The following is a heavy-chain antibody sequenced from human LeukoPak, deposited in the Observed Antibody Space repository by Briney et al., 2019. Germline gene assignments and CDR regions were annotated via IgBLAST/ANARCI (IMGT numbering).Heavy chain of an antibody. J-gene: IGHJ4*02. Sequence: ASVKVSCKASGYTFTSYYMHWVRQAPGQGLEWMGWISAYNGNTNYAQKLQGRVTMTTDTSTSTAYMELRSLRSDDTAVYYCARDTEPGIAVAGTSYWGQGTLVTVSS. CDR1: GYTFTSYY. V-gene: IGHV1-18*04. D-gene: IGHD6-19*01. CDR3: ARDTEPGIAVAGTSY. CDR2: ISAYNGNT.